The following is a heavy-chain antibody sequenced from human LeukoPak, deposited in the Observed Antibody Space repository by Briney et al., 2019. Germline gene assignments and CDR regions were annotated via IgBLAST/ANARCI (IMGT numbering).Heavy chain of an antibody. J-gene: IGHJ4*02. Sequence: ASVKVSCKVSGYTLTQLSMHWVRQAPGQGLEWMGWISAYNGNTNYAQKLQGRVTMTTDTSTSTAYMELRSLRSDDTAVYYCARDLGGWELLTGYWGQGTLVTVSS. CDR3: ARDLGGWELLTGY. V-gene: IGHV1-18*01. CDR2: ISAYNGNT. D-gene: IGHD1-26*01. CDR1: GYTLTQLS.